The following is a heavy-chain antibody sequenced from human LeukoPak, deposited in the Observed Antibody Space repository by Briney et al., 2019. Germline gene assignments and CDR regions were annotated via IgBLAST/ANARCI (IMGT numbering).Heavy chain of an antibody. J-gene: IGHJ4*02. CDR1: GLTVSSNY. CDR3: ARDRLLWFRELFWNPFDY. CDR2: ICSGGRT. Sequence: GGSLRLSCAASGLTVSSNYMSWVRQAPGKGLEWVSVICSGGRTFYADSVKGRFIISRDNSKNTLFLQMNSLRAEDTAVYYCARDRLLWFRELFWNPFDYWGQGTLVTVSS. D-gene: IGHD3-10*01. V-gene: IGHV3-66*01.